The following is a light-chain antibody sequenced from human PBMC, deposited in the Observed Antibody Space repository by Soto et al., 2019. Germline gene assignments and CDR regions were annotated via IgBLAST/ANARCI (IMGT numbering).Light chain of an antibody. CDR2: GNF. Sequence: QSVLTQSPSVSGAPGQRVTISCTGSSSNIGAGYDVHWYQQLPGTAPKLLIYGNFNRPSGVADRFSGSKSGTSASLAITGLQAEDEADYYCQSYDSSLSGSVFGGGTKLTVL. J-gene: IGLJ2*01. CDR3: QSYDSSLSGSV. V-gene: IGLV1-40*01. CDR1: SSNIGAGYD.